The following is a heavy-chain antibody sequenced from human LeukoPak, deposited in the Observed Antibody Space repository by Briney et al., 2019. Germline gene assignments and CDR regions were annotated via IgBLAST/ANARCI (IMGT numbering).Heavy chain of an antibody. CDR3: ASATTVVTPRAEYFQL. Sequence: SETLSLTCTVSGGSISSDYWSWIRQPPGKGLEWIGYIYYSGSTNYNPSLKSRVTITVDTSKNQFSLKLSSVTTADTAVYYCASATTVVTPRAEYFQLWSQGTLVTVSS. J-gene: IGHJ1*01. CDR2: IYYSGST. CDR1: GGSISSDY. V-gene: IGHV4-59*08. D-gene: IGHD4-23*01.